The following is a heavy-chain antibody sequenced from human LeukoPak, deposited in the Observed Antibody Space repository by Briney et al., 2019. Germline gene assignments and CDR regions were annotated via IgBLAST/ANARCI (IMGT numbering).Heavy chain of an antibody. CDR1: GGSISSYY. J-gene: IGHJ3*02. CDR2: IYYSGST. V-gene: IGHV4-59*12. CDR3: ARPPRGYYYDSSGLFRYDAFDI. D-gene: IGHD3-22*01. Sequence: SETLSLTCTVSGGSISSYYWSWIRQPPGKGLEWIGYIYYSGSTNYNPSLKSRVTISVDTSKNQFSLKLSSVTAADTAVYYCARPPRGYYYDSSGLFRYDAFDIWGQGTMVTVSS.